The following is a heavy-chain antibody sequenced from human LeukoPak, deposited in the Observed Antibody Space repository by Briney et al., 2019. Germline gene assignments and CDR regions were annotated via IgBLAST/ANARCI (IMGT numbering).Heavy chain of an antibody. J-gene: IGHJ4*02. CDR2: ISNSGST. V-gene: IGHV4-59*08. D-gene: IGHD6-19*01. Sequence: SETLSLTCTVSGGSLSSDSWIWVRHPPGEGLEWIGYISNSGSTNYNPSLKSRVTTLVDTSKNQFSLKLSSVTAADTAVYYCARQLGGWLDYWGQGTLVTVSS. CDR3: ARQLGGWLDY. CDR1: GGSLSSDS.